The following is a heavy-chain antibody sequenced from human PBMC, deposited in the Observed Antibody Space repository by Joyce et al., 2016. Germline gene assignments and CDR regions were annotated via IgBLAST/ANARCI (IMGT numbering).Heavy chain of an antibody. CDR3: ARDGSGVALDSFDY. Sequence: QVQLVESGGGVVQPGRSLRVSCAASGFTFSSSGMHWGRQSAGKGLEWVAVISFDGTYENYADSVKGRFTISRDNSENTLYLQMNSLRGDDTAVYYCARDGSGVALDSFDYWGQGILVTVSS. CDR1: GFTFSSSG. CDR2: ISFDGTYE. V-gene: IGHV3-30*03. D-gene: IGHD5-12*01. J-gene: IGHJ4*02.